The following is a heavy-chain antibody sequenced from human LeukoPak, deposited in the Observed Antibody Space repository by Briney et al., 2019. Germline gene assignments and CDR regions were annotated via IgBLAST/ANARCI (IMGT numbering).Heavy chain of an antibody. CDR3: AREGGIAAAGNYYYGMDV. J-gene: IGHJ6*02. CDR1: GFTFSSYA. V-gene: IGHV3-30-3*01. CDR2: ISYDGSNK. Sequence: PGGSLRLSCAASGFTFSSYAMHWVRQAPGKGLEWVAVISYDGSNKYYADSVKGRFTISRDNSKNTLYLQMNSLRAEDTAVYYCAREGGIAAAGNYYYGMDVWGQGTTVTVSS. D-gene: IGHD6-13*01.